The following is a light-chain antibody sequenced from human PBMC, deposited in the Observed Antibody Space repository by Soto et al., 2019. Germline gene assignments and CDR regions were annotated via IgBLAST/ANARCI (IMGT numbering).Light chain of an antibody. CDR3: QQYNSYPWT. CDR2: DAS. CDR1: QSISSW. V-gene: IGKV1-5*01. Sequence: DIQMTQSPSTLSASVGDSVTITCRASQSISSWLAWYQQKPGKAPKLLIYDASSLESGVPSRFSASGSGTDFTLTISTLQPDDVETYYCQQYNSYPWTFGQGTKVEIK. J-gene: IGKJ1*01.